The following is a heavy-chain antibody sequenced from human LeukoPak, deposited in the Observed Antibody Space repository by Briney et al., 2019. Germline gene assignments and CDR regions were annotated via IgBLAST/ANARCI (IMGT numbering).Heavy chain of an antibody. D-gene: IGHD3-22*01. CDR2: IYYSGST. J-gene: IGHJ3*02. CDR3: AREFYYDSSFSFDI. Sequence: SETLSLTCTVSGGSVSSGSYYWSWIRQPPGKGLEWIGYIYYSGSTKYNPSLKSRVTISVDTSKNQFPLKLTSVTAADTAVYYCAREFYYDSSFSFDIWGQGTMVTVSS. CDR1: GGSVSSGSYY. V-gene: IGHV4-61*01.